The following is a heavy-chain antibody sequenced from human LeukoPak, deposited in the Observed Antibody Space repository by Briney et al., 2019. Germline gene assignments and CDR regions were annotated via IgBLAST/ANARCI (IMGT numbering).Heavy chain of an antibody. CDR3: ASFGPDYGSVDY. CDR2: IYYSGST. V-gene: IGHV4-59*01. CDR1: GGSISSYY. D-gene: IGHD3-10*01. J-gene: IGHJ4*02. Sequence: SETLSLTCTVSGGSISSYYWSWIRQPPGKGLEWIGYIYYSGSTNYNPSLKSRVTISVDTSKNQYSLKLSSVTAADTAVYYCASFGPDYGSVDYWGQGTLVTVSS.